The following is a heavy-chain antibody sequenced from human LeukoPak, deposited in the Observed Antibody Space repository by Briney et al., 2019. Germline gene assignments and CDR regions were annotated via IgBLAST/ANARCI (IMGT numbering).Heavy chain of an antibody. CDR2: TNSGGTST. CDR3: AKQSYARSLGE. J-gene: IGHJ4*02. V-gene: IGHV3-23*01. D-gene: IGHD2-8*01. CDR1: GFPFSDFS. Sequence: GGSLRLSCATSGFPFSDFSVSWVRQAPGKGLEWISTTNSGGTSTYYAESVRGRFTISRDNSKNTLYLQMSSLRVEDTAVYYCAKQSYARSLGEGGPGTLVSVSS.